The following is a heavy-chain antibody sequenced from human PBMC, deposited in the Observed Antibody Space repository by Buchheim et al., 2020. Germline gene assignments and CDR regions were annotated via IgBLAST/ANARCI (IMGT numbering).Heavy chain of an antibody. CDR2: FRSRADGGAT. J-gene: IGHJ4*02. CDR3: VADVPTPLAQIDY. V-gene: IGHV3-15*01. Sequence: EVQVVESGGGLVESGGSLRLSCAASGFTFRSAWMSWVRQAPGKGLEWVGRFRSRADGGATAYTAPVKGRITISKDESVHNLYLQMNSLKDEDTAVYYCVADVPTPLAQIDYWGQGT. CDR1: GFTFRSAW.